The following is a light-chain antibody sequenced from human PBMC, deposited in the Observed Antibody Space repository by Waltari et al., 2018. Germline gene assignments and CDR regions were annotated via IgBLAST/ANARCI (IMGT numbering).Light chain of an antibody. Sequence: DIQMTQSPSSLAASVGDRVTITCRASQSISSDLNWYQQRPGKDPKLLIYDASSLQGGAPTKFSGSGSGTEFTLTISSLQPEDFATYYCQQSYSLPWTFGQGTNVEVK. J-gene: IGKJ1*01. CDR2: DAS. CDR3: QQSYSLPWT. V-gene: IGKV1-39*01. CDR1: QSISSD.